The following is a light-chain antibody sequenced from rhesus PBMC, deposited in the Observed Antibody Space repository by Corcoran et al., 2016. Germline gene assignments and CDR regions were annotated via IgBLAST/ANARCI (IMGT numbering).Light chain of an antibody. CDR2: AAS. CDR3: YQHSSGYS. CDR1: QSVGNF. Sequence: QVILTQSPATLSLSPGERATLSCRASQSVGNFLAWYQQKPGQAPRLLIYAASNRATDIPDRFMGSGSGTEFALTISSREPEDVGVYHCYQHSSGYSFGQGTKVEIK. J-gene: IGKJ2*01. V-gene: IGKV3-10*01.